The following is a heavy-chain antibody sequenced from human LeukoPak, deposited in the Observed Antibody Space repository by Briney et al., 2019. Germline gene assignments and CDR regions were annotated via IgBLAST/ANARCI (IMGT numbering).Heavy chain of an antibody. Sequence: GGSLRLSCAASGFTFSSHAMHWVRQAPGKGLEWVAVISYDGSNKYYADSVKGRFTISRDNSKNTLYLQMNSLRAEDTAVYYYARDYTHSSGYLGYWGQGTLVTVSS. J-gene: IGHJ4*02. D-gene: IGHD3-22*01. CDR3: ARDYTHSSGYLGY. CDR2: ISYDGSNK. V-gene: IGHV3-30*04. CDR1: GFTFSSHA.